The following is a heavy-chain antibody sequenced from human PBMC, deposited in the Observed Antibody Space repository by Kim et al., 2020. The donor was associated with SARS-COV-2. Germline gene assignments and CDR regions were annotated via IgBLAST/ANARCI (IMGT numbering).Heavy chain of an antibody. J-gene: IGHJ3*02. V-gene: IGHV1-2*02. CDR3: ARDQTTVTTLGGDAFDI. CDR2: INPNSGGT. Sequence: ASVKVSCKASGYTFTGYYMHWVRQAPGQGLEWMGWINPNSGGTNYAQKFQGRVTMTRDTSISTAYMELSRLRSDDTAVYYCARDQTTVTTLGGDAFDIWGQGTMVTVSS. D-gene: IGHD4-17*01. CDR1: GYTFTGYY.